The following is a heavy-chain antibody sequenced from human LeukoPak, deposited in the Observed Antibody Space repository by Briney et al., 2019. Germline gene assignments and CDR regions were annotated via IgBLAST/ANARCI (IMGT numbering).Heavy chain of an antibody. J-gene: IGHJ4*02. CDR3: ARLSTAAADADY. V-gene: IGHV3-7*01. Sequence: GGSLRLSCAASGFTFSTSWMSWVRQASGKGLEWVANIKQDGSEKYCVDSVKGRFTISRDNAKNSLYLQMNSLRAEDTAVYYCARLSTAAADADYWGQGTLVTVSS. CDR2: IKQDGSEK. CDR1: GFTFSTSW. D-gene: IGHD6-13*01.